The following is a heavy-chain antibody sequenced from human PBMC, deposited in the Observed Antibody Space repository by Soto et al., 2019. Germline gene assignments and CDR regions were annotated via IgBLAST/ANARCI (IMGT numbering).Heavy chain of an antibody. Sequence: QVQLQESGPGLVKPSETLSLTCTVSGGSISEQYWSWIRQPDGEGLEWIGRIHSSGRANYNPSLKGRVTLTVDTSKNQLTLKVTSVTAADTGVYHCASDWEVPNSGEAWFDPWGQGTLVIVSS. J-gene: IGHJ5*02. V-gene: IGHV4-4*07. CDR2: IHSSGRA. D-gene: IGHD7-27*01. CDR1: GGSISEQY. CDR3: ASDWEVPNSGEAWFDP.